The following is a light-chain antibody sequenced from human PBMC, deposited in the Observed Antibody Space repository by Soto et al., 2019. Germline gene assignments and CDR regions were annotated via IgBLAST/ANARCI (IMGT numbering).Light chain of an antibody. CDR2: WAS. J-gene: IGKJ1*01. CDR1: QSVLYSSNNKNY. CDR3: QQYYSNPWT. V-gene: IGKV4-1*01. Sequence: DIVMTQSPDSLAGSLGERATINCKSSQSVLYSSNNKNYLAWYQQKPGQPPKLLIYWASTRESGVPDRFSGSGSGTDFTLTISSLQAEDVAVYYCQQYYSNPWTFGQGTKVEIK.